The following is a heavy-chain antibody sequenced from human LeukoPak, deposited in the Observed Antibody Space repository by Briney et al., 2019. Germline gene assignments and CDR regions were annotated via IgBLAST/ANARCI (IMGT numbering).Heavy chain of an antibody. CDR1: GYTFTSYG. D-gene: IGHD1-26*01. Sequence: GASVKVSCKASGYTFTSYGISWVRQAPGQGLEWMGWISAYNGNTSYAQKFQGRVTMTRDMSTSTVYMELSSLRSEDTAVYYCARERSGGSYPVDYWGQGTLVTVSS. V-gene: IGHV1-18*01. J-gene: IGHJ4*02. CDR3: ARERSGGSYPVDY. CDR2: ISAYNGNT.